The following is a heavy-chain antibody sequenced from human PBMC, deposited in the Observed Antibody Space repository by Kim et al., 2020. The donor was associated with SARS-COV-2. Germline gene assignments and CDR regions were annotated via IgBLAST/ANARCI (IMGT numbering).Heavy chain of an antibody. J-gene: IGHJ4*02. CDR3: ARAPHCGSSTCYETGF. V-gene: IGHV4-34*01. Sequence: SETLSLTCAVYGGSFSGYRWSWIRQPPGKGLEWIGEINHSGSSNYNASLKSRVTISVDKSKNQFSLKLTSVTAADTAVYYCARAPHCGSSTCYETGFWGQGTLVTVSS. CDR2: INHSGSS. D-gene: IGHD2-2*01. CDR1: GGSFSGYR.